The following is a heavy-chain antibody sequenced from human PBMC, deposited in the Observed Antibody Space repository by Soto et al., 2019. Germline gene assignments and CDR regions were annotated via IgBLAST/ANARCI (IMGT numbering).Heavy chain of an antibody. CDR2: IYNSGS. CDR3: AIKADV. J-gene: IGHJ6*02. CDR1: GASISGHF. V-gene: IGHV4-59*08. Sequence: SETLSLTCTVSGASISGHFWSWIRQPPGKGLEWIAYIYNSGSSYNPSLKSRVTISVDTSKNQLSLKLSSVIAADSAVYYCAIKADVRGQRTTVTGSS.